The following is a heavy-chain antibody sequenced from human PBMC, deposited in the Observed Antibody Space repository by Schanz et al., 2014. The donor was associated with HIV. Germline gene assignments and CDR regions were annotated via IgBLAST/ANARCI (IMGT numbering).Heavy chain of an antibody. CDR1: GFTFSDYY. CDR2: ISGSGNTI. V-gene: IGHV3-11*04. Sequence: QVQLVESGGGLVKPGRSLRLSCAASGFTFSDYYISWIRQAPGRGLEWVSYISGSGNTIYYADSVKGRFTISRDNAKNSLYLQMDSLRGEDTAVYYCARGGKMVTFGGVVAPFDYWGQGTLVTVSS. D-gene: IGHD3-16*02. CDR3: ARGGKMVTFGGVVAPFDY. J-gene: IGHJ4*02.